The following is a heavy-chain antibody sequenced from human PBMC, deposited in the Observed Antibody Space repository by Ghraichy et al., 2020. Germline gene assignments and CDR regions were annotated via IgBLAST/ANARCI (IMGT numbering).Heavy chain of an antibody. D-gene: IGHD2-8*01. V-gene: IGHV4-34*01. J-gene: IGHJ5*02. CDR3: ARENGYCTNGVCKERATPHWFDP. CDR2: INHSGST. CDR1: GGSFSGYY. Sequence: SETLSLTCAVYGGSFSGYYWSWIRQPPGKGLEWIGEINHSGSTNYNPSLKSRVTISVDTSKNQFSLKLSSVTAADTAVYYCARENGYCTNGVCKERATPHWFDPWGQGTLVTVSS.